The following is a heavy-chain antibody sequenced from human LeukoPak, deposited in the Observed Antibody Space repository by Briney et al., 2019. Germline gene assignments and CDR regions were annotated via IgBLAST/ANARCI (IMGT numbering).Heavy chain of an antibody. CDR2: ISGSGGGT. CDR1: GFTVSTSA. Sequence: GGSLRLSCAAAGFTVSTSAMSWVRQAPGKGLEWVSGISGSGGGTYYADSVKSRFSISRDISKNTLYLQMNSLRAEDTAIYYCAKDGKTRNWNYFQAKPVYWGQGTLVIVSS. J-gene: IGHJ4*02. V-gene: IGHV3-23*01. D-gene: IGHD1-7*01. CDR3: AKDGKTRNWNYFQAKPVY.